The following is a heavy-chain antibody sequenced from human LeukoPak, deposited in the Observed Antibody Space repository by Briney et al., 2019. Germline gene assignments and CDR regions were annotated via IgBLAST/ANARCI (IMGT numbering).Heavy chain of an antibody. Sequence: LPGGSLRLSCAASGFTFSSYAMSWVRQAPGKGLEWVSAISGSGGSTYYADSVKGRFTISRDNSKNTQYLQMNSLRAEDTAVYYCAKARGGIFPLYYYGMDVWGQGTTVTVSS. D-gene: IGHD1-26*01. CDR2: ISGSGGST. J-gene: IGHJ6*02. CDR3: AKARGGIFPLYYYGMDV. V-gene: IGHV3-23*01. CDR1: GFTFSSYA.